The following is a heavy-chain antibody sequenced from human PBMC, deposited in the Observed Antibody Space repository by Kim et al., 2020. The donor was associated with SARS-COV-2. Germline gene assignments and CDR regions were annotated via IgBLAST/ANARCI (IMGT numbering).Heavy chain of an antibody. J-gene: IGHJ6*02. V-gene: IGHV4-59*13. D-gene: IGHD1-1*01. CDR2: IYYSGST. Sequence: SETLSLTCTVSGASMSSYYWSWIRQPPGKGLEWIGYIYYSGSTKYHPSFKSRVTISVDTSKNQFSLKLISVTAADTAVYYCARDDYKYNRDYGMDVWGQG. CDR1: GASMSSYY. CDR3: ARDDYKYNRDYGMDV.